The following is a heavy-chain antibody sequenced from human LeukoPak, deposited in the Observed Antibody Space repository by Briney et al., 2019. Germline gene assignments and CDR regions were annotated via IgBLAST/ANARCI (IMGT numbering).Heavy chain of an antibody. V-gene: IGHV4-30-4*01. J-gene: IGHJ4*02. D-gene: IGHD2-15*01. CDR1: GGSISSGDYY. CDR3: ARVRGALLLWPTIWVPERYYICY. Sequence: SETLSLTCTVSGGSISSGDYYWSWIRQPPGKGPEWIEYIYYSGSTNYNPSLKSRVTISVDTSKNQFSLTLSSVTAADTAVYYWARVRGALLLWPTIWVPERYYICYWGQGTLVTVSS. CDR2: IYYSGST.